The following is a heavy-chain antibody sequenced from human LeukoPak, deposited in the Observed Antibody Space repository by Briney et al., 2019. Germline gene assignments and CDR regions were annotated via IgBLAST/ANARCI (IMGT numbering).Heavy chain of an antibody. D-gene: IGHD6-13*01. CDR1: GFTARGGSSFRRLW. J-gene: IGHJ1*01. V-gene: IGHV3-7*01. CDR2: INEDGSEK. Sequence: PGGSLRLSCAASGFTARGGSSFRRLWMTWVRKSPGKGLEWVANINEDGSEKLYVDSLRGRVTISRDNAENTLFLQLNYLRVEDTAVYYCARGGSDSSRYWEDWGQGTLLIVSS. CDR3: ARGGSDSSRYWED.